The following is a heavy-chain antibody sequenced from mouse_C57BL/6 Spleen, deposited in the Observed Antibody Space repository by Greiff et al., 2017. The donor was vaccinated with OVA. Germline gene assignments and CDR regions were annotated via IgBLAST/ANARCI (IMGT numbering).Heavy chain of an antibody. D-gene: IGHD2-4*01. Sequence: QVQLQQPGAELVRPGSSVKLSCKASGYTFTSYWMHWVKQRPIQGLEWIGNIDPADSETHYNQKFKDKATLTVDKSSSTAYMQLSSLTSEDSAVYFCARSYDDVGDYDYRGQGTTLTVYS. V-gene: IGHV1-52*01. CDR1: GYTFTSYW. CDR2: IDPADSET. CDR3: ARSYDDVGDYDY. J-gene: IGHJ2*01.